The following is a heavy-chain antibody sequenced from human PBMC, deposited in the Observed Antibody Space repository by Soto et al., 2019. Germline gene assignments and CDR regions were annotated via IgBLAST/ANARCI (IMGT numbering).Heavy chain of an antibody. J-gene: IGHJ4*02. CDR2: ISNTETAI. Sequence: GGSLRLSCSASACTFNNYEMHWARQAPGKGLEWISYISNTETAIYYADSVTGRFTISRDNAKRSLYLQMNSLTVDDTAVYYCAREMPTNLPYFDLWGQGT. D-gene: IGHD1-1*01. CDR1: ACTFNNYE. V-gene: IGHV3-48*03. CDR3: AREMPTNLPYFDL.